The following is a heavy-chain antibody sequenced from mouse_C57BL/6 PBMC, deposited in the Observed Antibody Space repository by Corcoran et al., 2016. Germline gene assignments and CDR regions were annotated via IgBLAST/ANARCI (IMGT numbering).Heavy chain of an antibody. CDR1: GYTFTTYG. CDR2: INTYSGVP. CDR3: AREFYYGSSYVGWYFDV. Sequence: QIQLVQSGPELKKPGETVKISCKASGYTFTTYGMSWVKQAPGKGLKWMGWINTYSGVPTYADDFKGRFAFSLETSASTAYLQINNLKNEDTATYFCAREFYYGSSYVGWYFDVWGTGTTVTVSS. J-gene: IGHJ1*03. V-gene: IGHV9-3*01. D-gene: IGHD1-1*01.